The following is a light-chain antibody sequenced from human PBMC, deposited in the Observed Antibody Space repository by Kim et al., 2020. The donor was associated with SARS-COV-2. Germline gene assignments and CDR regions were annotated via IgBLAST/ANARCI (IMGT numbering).Light chain of an antibody. J-gene: IGKJ1*01. CDR1: QGINNY. CDR2: GAS. Sequence: DIQLTQSPSFLSACVGDRVTITCRASQGINNYLAWYQQNPGKAPKLLIYGASTLQSGVPSRFSGSGSGTDFTLTISSLQPEDFATYSCHQFNSYPRSFGQGTKVDIK. CDR3: HQFNSYPRS. V-gene: IGKV1-9*01.